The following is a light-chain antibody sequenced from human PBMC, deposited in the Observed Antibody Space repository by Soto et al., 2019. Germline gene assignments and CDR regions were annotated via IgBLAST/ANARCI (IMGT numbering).Light chain of an antibody. CDR2: EVS. V-gene: IGLV2-8*01. CDR1: SSDVGGYTY. J-gene: IGLJ1*01. Sequence: QSALTQPPSASGSPGQSVTISCTGTSSDVGGYTYVSWYQQHPGKAPKLMIYEVSKRPSGVPDRFSGSKSGNTASLTVSGLQAEDEADYCCSSYAGSNNYVFGTGTKVTVL. CDR3: SSYAGSNNYV.